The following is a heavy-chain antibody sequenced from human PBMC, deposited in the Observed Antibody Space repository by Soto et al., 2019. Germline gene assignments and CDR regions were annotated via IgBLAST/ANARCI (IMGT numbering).Heavy chain of an antibody. Sequence: PRLSCAASGFTFRTYGMHWVRQAPGKGLEWVAVVSYDGSRQYYRESVRGRFIISRDNSKNTLSLQMNSLRPEDTSVYFCAKGQIPGSTGSPGYFDSWGQGAVVTVSS. J-gene: IGHJ4*02. CDR2: VSYDGSRQ. CDR3: AKGQIPGSTGSPGYFDS. D-gene: IGHD2-2*03. CDR1: GFTFRTYG. V-gene: IGHV3-30*18.